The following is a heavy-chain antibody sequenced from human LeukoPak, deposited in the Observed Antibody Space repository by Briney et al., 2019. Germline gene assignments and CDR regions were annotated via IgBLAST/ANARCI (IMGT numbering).Heavy chain of an antibody. CDR3: ARHSGSYYVAF. CDR1: GGSISNYY. J-gene: IGHJ4*02. Sequence: NPSETLSLTCTVSGGSISNYYWSWIRQPPGKGLEWVGYIYYSGSTNYNPSLKSRVTISVDTSKNRFSLRLSSVTAADTAVYYCARHSGSYYVAFWGQGTLVTVSS. CDR2: IYYSGST. V-gene: IGHV4-59*01. D-gene: IGHD1-26*01.